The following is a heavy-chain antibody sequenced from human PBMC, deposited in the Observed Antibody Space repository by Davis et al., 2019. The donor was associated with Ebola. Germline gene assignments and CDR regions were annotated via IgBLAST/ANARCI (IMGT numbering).Heavy chain of an antibody. Sequence: PSETLSLTCAVYGGSFSGYYWSWIRQPPGKGLEWIGEINHSGSTNYNPSLKSRVTISVDTSKNQFSQKLSSVTAADTAVYYCARGSAGGSSGHWGQGTLVTVSS. CDR1: GGSFSGYY. CDR2: INHSGST. D-gene: IGHD3-22*01. J-gene: IGHJ4*02. CDR3: ARGSAGGSSGH. V-gene: IGHV4-34*01.